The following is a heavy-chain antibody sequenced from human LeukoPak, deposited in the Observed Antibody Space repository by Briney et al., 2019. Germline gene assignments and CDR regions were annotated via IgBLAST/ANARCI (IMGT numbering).Heavy chain of an antibody. CDR2: IYYSGST. D-gene: IGHD2-15*01. CDR3: ARAALGYCSGGSCYFDY. CDR1: GGSISSSSYY. V-gene: IGHV4-39*07. J-gene: IGHJ4*02. Sequence: PSETLSLTCTVSGGSISSSSYYWGWIRQPPGKGLEWIGSIYYSGSTYYNPSLKSRVTISVDTSKNQFSLKLSSVTAADTAVYYCARAALGYCSGGSCYFDYWGQGTLVTVSS.